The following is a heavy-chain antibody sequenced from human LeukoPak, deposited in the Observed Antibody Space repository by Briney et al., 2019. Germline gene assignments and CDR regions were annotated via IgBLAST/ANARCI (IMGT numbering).Heavy chain of an antibody. CDR1: GFTFSGYE. Sequence: PGGSLRLSCAASGFTFSGYEMNWVRQAPGKGLERVSYISSSGSTIYYADSVKGRFTVSRDNAKNSLYLQMNSLRAEDTAVYYCAREYSSSPRYYYYGMDVWGQGTTVTVSS. CDR3: AREYSSSPRYYYYGMDV. V-gene: IGHV3-48*03. J-gene: IGHJ6*02. D-gene: IGHD6-6*01. CDR2: ISSSGSTI.